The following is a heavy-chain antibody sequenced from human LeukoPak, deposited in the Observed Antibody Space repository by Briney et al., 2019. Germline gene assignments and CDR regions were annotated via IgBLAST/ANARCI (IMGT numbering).Heavy chain of an antibody. D-gene: IGHD5-24*01. CDR1: GFTFSRYW. V-gene: IGHV3-74*01. Sequence: PGGSLRLSCPASGFTFSRYWMHWVRQAPGQGLVWVSRINSDGSSTNYADSVKGRFTISRDNAKNTLYLQTNSLRAEDTAVYYCARSGRAGYNPFDCWGQGTLVTISS. CDR3: ARSGRAGYNPFDC. J-gene: IGHJ4*02. CDR2: INSDGSST.